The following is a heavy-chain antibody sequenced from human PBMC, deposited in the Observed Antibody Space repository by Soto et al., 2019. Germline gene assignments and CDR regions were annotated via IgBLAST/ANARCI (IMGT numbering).Heavy chain of an antibody. CDR2: IYSGGST. J-gene: IGHJ6*02. CDR1: GFTFSSYG. Sequence: GGSLRLSCAASGFTFSSYGMSWVRQAPGKGLEWVSVIYSGGSTYYADSVKGRFTISRDNSKNTLYLQMNSLRAEDTAVYYCARGHRFYGMDVWGQGTTVTVSS. CDR3: ARGHRFYGMDV. V-gene: IGHV3-53*01.